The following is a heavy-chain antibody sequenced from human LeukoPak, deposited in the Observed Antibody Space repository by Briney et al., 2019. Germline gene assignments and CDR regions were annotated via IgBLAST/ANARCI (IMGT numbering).Heavy chain of an antibody. CDR3: AMNDFWSGSGDY. J-gene: IGHJ4*02. D-gene: IGHD3-3*01. Sequence: GGSLRLSCAASGFTFSSYSMNWVRQAPGKGLEWVSSISSSSSYIYYADSVEGRFTISRDNAKNSLYLQMNSLRAEDTAVYYCAMNDFWSGSGDYWGQGTLVTVSS. CDR2: ISSSSSYI. V-gene: IGHV3-21*01. CDR1: GFTFSSYS.